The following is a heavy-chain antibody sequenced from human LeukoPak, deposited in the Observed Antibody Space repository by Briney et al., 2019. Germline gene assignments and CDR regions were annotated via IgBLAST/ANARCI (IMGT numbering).Heavy chain of an antibody. CDR2: IYYSGST. D-gene: IGHD3-3*01. Sequence: SEALSLTCTVSDGFISSNSYYWGWIRQPPGKGLEWIGSIYYSGSTYYNSSLKSRVTMSVDTPKNQFSLKLSSVTAADTAVYYCARHGDYYYYMDVWGKGTTVTISS. J-gene: IGHJ6*03. V-gene: IGHV4-39*01. CDR3: ARHGDYYYYMDV. CDR1: DGFISSNSYY.